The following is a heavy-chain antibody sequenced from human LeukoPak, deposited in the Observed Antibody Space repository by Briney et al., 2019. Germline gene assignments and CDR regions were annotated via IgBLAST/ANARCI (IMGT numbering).Heavy chain of an antibody. CDR3: ARDRQTIAAADPFDY. J-gene: IGHJ4*02. V-gene: IGHV1-18*01. CDR1: GYTFTSYG. CDR2: ISAYNGNT. D-gene: IGHD6-13*01. Sequence: ASVKVSCKASGYTFTSYGISWVRQAPGQGLEWMGWISAYNGNTNYAQKLQGRVTMTTDTPTSTAYMELRSLRSDDTAVYYCARDRQTIAAADPFDYWGQGTLVTVSS.